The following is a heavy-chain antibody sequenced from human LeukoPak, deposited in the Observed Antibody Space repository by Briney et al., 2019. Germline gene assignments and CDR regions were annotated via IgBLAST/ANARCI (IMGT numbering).Heavy chain of an antibody. Sequence: GSLRLSCAASGFTFSSYSMNWARQAPGKGLEWVSSISSSSSYIYYADSVKGRFTISRDNAKNSLYLQMNSLRAEDTAVYYCAREHPDGYFDYWGQGTLVTVSS. J-gene: IGHJ4*02. CDR3: AREHPDGYFDY. CDR2: ISSSSSYI. CDR1: GFTFSSYS. V-gene: IGHV3-21*01.